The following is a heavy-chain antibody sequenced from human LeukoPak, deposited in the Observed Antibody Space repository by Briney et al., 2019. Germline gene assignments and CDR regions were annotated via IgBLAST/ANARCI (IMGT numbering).Heavy chain of an antibody. V-gene: IGHV3-53*01. CDR3: ARDYDCSGGSCYFL. D-gene: IGHD2-15*01. CDR1: GFTVSSNY. Sequence: HPGGSLRLSCAASGFTVSSNYMSWVRQAPGKGLEWVSIIYSGGSTFYADSVKGRFTISRDNAKNTLYLQMNSLRAEDTAVYYCARDYDCSGGSCYFLWGQGTLVTVSS. CDR2: IYSGGST. J-gene: IGHJ4*02.